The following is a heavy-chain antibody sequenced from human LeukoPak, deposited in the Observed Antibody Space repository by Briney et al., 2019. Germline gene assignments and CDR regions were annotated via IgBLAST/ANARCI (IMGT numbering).Heavy chain of an antibody. CDR1: GFTFSSYW. CDR2: INTDGSN. J-gene: IGHJ4*02. Sequence: TGGSLRLSCAASGFTFSSYWMHWVRQAPGKGLVWVSRINTDGSNYYADSVKGRFTISRDNAKNTLYLQMNSLRADDTAVYYCARVGYNYGYDYWGQGTLVTVSS. D-gene: IGHD5-18*01. V-gene: IGHV3-74*01. CDR3: ARVGYNYGYDY.